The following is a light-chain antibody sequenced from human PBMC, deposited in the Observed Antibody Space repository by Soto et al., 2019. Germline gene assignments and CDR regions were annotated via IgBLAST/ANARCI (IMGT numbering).Light chain of an antibody. CDR2: DVS. CDR1: SSDVGGYNY. V-gene: IGLV2-14*01. CDR3: NSYTDSGTYV. J-gene: IGLJ1*01. Sequence: QSVLTQPASVSGSPGQSIAVSCTGTSSDVGGYNYVSWYQQRPGKGPKLILYDVSSRPSGVSNRFSGSKSGNTASLTITGLQAEEEADYFCNSYTDSGTYVFGTGTKVTVL.